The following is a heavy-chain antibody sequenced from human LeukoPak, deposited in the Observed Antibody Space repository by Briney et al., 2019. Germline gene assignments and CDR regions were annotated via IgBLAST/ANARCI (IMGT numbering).Heavy chain of an antibody. V-gene: IGHV3-11*05. CDR2: ISSSSSHT. CDR3: ARGGGYYFDY. J-gene: IGHJ4*02. CDR1: EFTFSDYY. D-gene: IGHD6-13*01. Sequence: GGSLRLSCAASEFTFSDYYMNWIRQAPGKGLEWLSYISSSSSHTNHADSVKGRFTISRDNAKNSLYLQMNSLRAEDTAVYYCARGGGYYFDYWGQGTLVTVSS.